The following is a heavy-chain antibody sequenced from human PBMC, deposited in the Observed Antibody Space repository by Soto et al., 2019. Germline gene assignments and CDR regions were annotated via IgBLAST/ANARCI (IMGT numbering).Heavy chain of an antibody. J-gene: IGHJ5*02. CDR1: GGSFSGYY. CDR3: ARNPLLGYCSGGSCYSRYNWFDP. Sequence: SETLSLTCAVYGGSFSGYYWSWIRQPPGKGLEWIGEINHSGSTNYNPSLKSRVTISVDTSKNQFSLKLSSVTAADTAVYYCARNPLLGYCSGGSCYSRYNWFDPWGQGTLVTVPQ. CDR2: INHSGST. V-gene: IGHV4-34*01. D-gene: IGHD2-15*01.